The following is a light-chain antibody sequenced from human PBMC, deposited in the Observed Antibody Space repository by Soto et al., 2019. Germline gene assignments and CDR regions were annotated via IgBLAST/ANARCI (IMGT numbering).Light chain of an antibody. CDR3: LQYDTWPPGT. J-gene: IGKJ1*01. CDR2: DAS. Sequence: IFMTQSPATLSVSPGGRATLSCRASEDVSSKLAWYQQKPGLPPRPVIYDASTRATGIPGRFSGSGSGKDFTLTISGLQSEDFAIYYCLQYDTWPPGTFGQGTKVDIK. CDR1: EDVSSK. V-gene: IGKV3-15*01.